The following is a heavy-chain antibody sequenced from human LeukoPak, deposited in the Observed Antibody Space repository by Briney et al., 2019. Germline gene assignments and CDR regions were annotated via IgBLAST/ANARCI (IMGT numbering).Heavy chain of an antibody. D-gene: IGHD3-22*01. V-gene: IGHV1-69*13. CDR2: IIPIFGTA. Sequence: GASVKVSCKASGGTFSSYAISWVRQAPGQGLEWMGGIIPIFGTANYAQKFQGRVTITADESTSTAYTELSSLRSEDTAVYYCAVGYSGYYRFDCWGQGTLVTVSS. CDR3: AVGYSGYYRFDC. J-gene: IGHJ4*02. CDR1: GGTFSSYA.